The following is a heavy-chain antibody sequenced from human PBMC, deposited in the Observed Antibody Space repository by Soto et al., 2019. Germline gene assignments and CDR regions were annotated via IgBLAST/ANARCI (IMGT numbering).Heavy chain of an antibody. CDR3: AKGLGNAKEV. V-gene: IGHV3-23*01. D-gene: IGHD2-8*01. CDR2: LTASGLNT. Sequence: EVQLLESGGGLVQPGGSLRLSCSASGFNFGSYGMSWVRQAPGKGLEWVSGLTASGLNTYYTDSVKGRFTISRDNSQNTVYLQMSGPRVEDTAVFHCAKGLGNAKEVWGQGTTVTVSS. J-gene: IGHJ6*02. CDR1: GFNFGSYG.